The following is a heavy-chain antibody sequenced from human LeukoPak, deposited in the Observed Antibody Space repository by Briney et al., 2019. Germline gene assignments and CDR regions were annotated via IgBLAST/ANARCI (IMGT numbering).Heavy chain of an antibody. V-gene: IGHV1-2*04. D-gene: IGHD6-19*01. J-gene: IGHJ4*02. Sequence: GASVKVSCKASGYTFTGYYMHWVRQAPGQELEWMGWINPNSGGTNYAQKFQGWVTMTRDTSISTAYMELSRLRSDDTAVYYCARYPGIAVAGYYFDYWGQGTLVTVSS. CDR3: ARYPGIAVAGYYFDY. CDR1: GYTFTGYY. CDR2: INPNSGGT.